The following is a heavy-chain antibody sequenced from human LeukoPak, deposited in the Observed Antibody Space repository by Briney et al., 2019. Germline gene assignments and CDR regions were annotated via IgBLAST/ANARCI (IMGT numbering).Heavy chain of an antibody. J-gene: IGHJ5*02. CDR2: ISSSGRTK. Sequence: GGSLRLSCAASGFTFSSYEMNWVRQAPGKGLEWVSYISSSGRTKYYADSVKGRFTISRDNAKNSLYLQMNSLRAEDTAVYYCAREESGEYYDILTGYRAVPAFDPWGQGTLVTVSS. CDR1: GFTFSSYE. V-gene: IGHV3-48*03. CDR3: AREESGEYYDILTGYRAVPAFDP. D-gene: IGHD3-9*01.